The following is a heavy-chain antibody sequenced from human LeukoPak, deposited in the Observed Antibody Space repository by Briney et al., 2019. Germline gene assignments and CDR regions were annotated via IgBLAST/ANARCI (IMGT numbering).Heavy chain of an antibody. CDR2: ISSSGSTI. Sequence: GGSLRLSCAASGFTFSSYEMNWVRQAPGKGLEWVSYISSSGSTIYYADSVKGRFTISRDNAKNSLNLQMNSLRAEDTALYYCSRDLGTGRPHDFWGQGTLVTVSS. V-gene: IGHV3-48*03. CDR1: GFTFSSYE. D-gene: IGHD3/OR15-3a*01. CDR3: SRDLGTGRPHDF. J-gene: IGHJ4*02.